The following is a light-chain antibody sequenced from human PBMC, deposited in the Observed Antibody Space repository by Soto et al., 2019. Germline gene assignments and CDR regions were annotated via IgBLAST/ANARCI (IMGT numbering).Light chain of an antibody. V-gene: IGLV3-21*04. CDR3: QVWDSSSDHVV. Sequence: SYELTQPPSVSVAPGKRATITCGGNNIGSKSVHWYQQKPGQAPVLVIYYDSDRTSGIPERFSGSNSGNTATLTISRVEAGDEADYYCQVWDSSSDHVVFGGGTKLTVL. CDR1: NIGSKS. J-gene: IGLJ2*01. CDR2: YDS.